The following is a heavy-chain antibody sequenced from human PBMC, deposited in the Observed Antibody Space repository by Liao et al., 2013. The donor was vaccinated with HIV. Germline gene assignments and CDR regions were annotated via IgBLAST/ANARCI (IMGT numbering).Heavy chain of an antibody. D-gene: IGHD3-3*01. Sequence: QVQLQESGPGLVKPSQTLSLTCTVSGGSISSGSYYWSWIRQPAGKGLEWIGRIYTSGSTNYNPSLKSRVTISVDTSKNQFSLNLSSVTAADTAVYYCARDQSVYYDFWSVYSYHDVFDIVGRRTSGHVSS. V-gene: IGHV4-61*02. CDR2: IYTSGST. CDR1: GGSISSGSYY. J-gene: IGHJ3*02. CDR3: ARDQSVYYDFWSVYSYHDVFDI.